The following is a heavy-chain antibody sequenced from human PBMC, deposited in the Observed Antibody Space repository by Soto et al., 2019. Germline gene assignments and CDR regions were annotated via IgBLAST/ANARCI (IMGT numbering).Heavy chain of an antibody. CDR3: AKNGASYYGSGSYSNWFDP. D-gene: IGHD3-10*01. CDR2: ISGSGGST. Sequence: GGSLRLSCAASGFTFSSYAMSWVRQAPGKGLEWVSAISGSGGSTYYADSVKGRFTISRDNSKNTLDLQMNSLRAEDTAVYYCAKNGASYYGSGSYSNWFDPWGQGTLVTVSS. J-gene: IGHJ5*02. V-gene: IGHV3-23*01. CDR1: GFTFSSYA.